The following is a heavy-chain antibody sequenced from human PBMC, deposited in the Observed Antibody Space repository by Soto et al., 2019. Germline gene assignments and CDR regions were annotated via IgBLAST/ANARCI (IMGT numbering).Heavy chain of an antibody. CDR3: TTDRISYGDYVPSYYYYGMDA. CDR2: IKSNTDGGTT. D-gene: IGHD4-17*01. CDR1: GFIFSHAW. Sequence: GGSLRLSCAASGFIFSHAWMSWVRQAPGTGLEWVGRIKSNTDGGTTDYAAPVKGRFTISRDDSKNALYLQMNSLKTEDTAVYYCTTDRISYGDYVPSYYYYGMDAWGQGTTVTVS. V-gene: IGHV3-15*01. J-gene: IGHJ6*02.